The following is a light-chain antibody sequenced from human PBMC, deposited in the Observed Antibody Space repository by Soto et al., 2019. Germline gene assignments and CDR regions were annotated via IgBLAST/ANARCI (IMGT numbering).Light chain of an antibody. J-gene: IGLJ3*02. Sequence: QSVLTQPPSVSAAPGQKVTISCFGGSSNIGNNYVSWYQQLPGTAPKLLIYDNYKRPSGIPDRFSGSKSGTSATLGITGLQTGDEAGYYCGTWDSSLTAAVFGGGTKLTVL. V-gene: IGLV1-51*01. CDR2: DNY. CDR1: SSNIGNNY. CDR3: GTWDSSLTAAV.